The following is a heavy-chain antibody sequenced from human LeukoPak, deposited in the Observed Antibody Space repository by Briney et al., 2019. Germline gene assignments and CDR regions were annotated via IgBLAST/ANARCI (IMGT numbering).Heavy chain of an antibody. CDR1: GFTFSSYA. V-gene: IGHV3-30-3*01. CDR2: ISYDGSNK. CDR3: ARVESITAGTLYYYGMDV. Sequence: PGGSLRLSCAASGFTFSSYAMHWVRQAPGKGLEWVAVISYDGSNKYYADSVKGQFTISRDNSKNTLYLQMNSLRAEDTAVYYCARVESITAGTLYYYGMDVWGQGTTVTVSS. D-gene: IGHD6-13*01. J-gene: IGHJ6*02.